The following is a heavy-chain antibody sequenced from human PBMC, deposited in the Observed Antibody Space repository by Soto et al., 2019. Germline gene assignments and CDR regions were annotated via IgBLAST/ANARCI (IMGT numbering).Heavy chain of an antibody. J-gene: IGHJ4*02. CDR3: ARGDSSSWYPYYFDY. Sequence: ASVKVSCKASGGTFSSYAISWVRQAPGQGLEWMGGIIPIFGTANYARKFQGRVTITADESTSTAYMELSSLRSEDTAVYYCARGDSSSWYPYYFDYWGQGTLVTVSS. V-gene: IGHV1-69*13. CDR2: IIPIFGTA. D-gene: IGHD6-13*01. CDR1: GGTFSSYA.